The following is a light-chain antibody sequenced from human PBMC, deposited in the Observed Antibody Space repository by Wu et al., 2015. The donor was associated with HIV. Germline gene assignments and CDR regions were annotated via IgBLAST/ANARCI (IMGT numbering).Light chain of an antibody. CDR1: QSVSRF. CDR3: QQYNNWPPLT. CDR2: DTS. J-gene: IGKJ4*01. Sequence: EIVLTQSPVTLSLSPGDRATISCRASQSVSRFLAWCQQKPGQAPRLLIYDTSDRATGVPARFSGRGSGTDFTLTISSLQSEDFAVYYCQQYNNWPPLTFGGGTKVEIK. V-gene: IGKV3-11*01.